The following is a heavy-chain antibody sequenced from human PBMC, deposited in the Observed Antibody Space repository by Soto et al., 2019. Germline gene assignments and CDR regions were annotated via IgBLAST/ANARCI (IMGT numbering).Heavy chain of an antibody. V-gene: IGHV3-30-3*01. CDR2: ISYDGSNK. CDR1: GFTFSSYA. J-gene: IGHJ5*02. CDR3: ARPYSSSWYGSFDWFDP. Sequence: PGGSLRLSCAASGFTFSSYAMHWVRQAPGKGLEWVAVISYDGSNKYYADSVKGRFTISRDNSKNTLYLQMNSLRAEDTAVYYCARPYSSSWYGSFDWFDPWGQGTLVTVSS. D-gene: IGHD6-13*01.